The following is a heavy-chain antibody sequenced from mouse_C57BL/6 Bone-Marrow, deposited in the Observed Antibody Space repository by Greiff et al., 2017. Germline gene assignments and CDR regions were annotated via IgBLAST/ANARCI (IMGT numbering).Heavy chain of an antibody. CDR2: FYPRDGST. D-gene: IGHD1-1*01. V-gene: IGHV1-85*01. Sequence: QVQLQQSGPELVKPGASVKLSCKASGYTFTSYDINWVKQRPGQGLEWIGWFYPRDGSTKSNEKFKGKATLTVDTSSSTAYMARHSLTSEDSAVYFCASDYGSSYWYFDVWGTGTTVTVSS. CDR1: GYTFTSYD. J-gene: IGHJ1*03. CDR3: ASDYGSSYWYFDV.